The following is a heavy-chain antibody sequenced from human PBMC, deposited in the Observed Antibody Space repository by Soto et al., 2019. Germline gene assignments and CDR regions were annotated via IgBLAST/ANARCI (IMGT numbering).Heavy chain of an antibody. CDR2: IIPIFGTA. J-gene: IGHJ4*02. V-gene: IGHV1-69*13. CDR3: ASYYYDSSGYYVHLLPFDY. Sequence: ASVKVSCKASGGTFSSYAISWVRQAPGQGLEWMGGIIPIFGTANYAQKFQGRVTITADESTSTAYMELSSLRSEDTAVYYCASYYYDSSGYYVHLLPFDYWGQGTLVTVSS. CDR1: GGTFSSYA. D-gene: IGHD3-22*01.